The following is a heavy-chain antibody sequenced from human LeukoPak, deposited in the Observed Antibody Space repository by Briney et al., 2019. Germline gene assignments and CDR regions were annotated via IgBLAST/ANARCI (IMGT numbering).Heavy chain of an antibody. D-gene: IGHD3-3*01. CDR3: ARGPYYDFWSGYYTDRFDY. Sequence: PSETLSLTCAVYGGSFSGYYWSWIRQPPGKGLEWIGEINHSGSTNYNPSLKSRVTISVDTSKNQLSLKLSSVTAADTAVYYCARGPYYDFWSGYYTDRFDYWGQGTLVTVSS. CDR2: INHSGST. V-gene: IGHV4-34*01. J-gene: IGHJ4*02. CDR1: GGSFSGYY.